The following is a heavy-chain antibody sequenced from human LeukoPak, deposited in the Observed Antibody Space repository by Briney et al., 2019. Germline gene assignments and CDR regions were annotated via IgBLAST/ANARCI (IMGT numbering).Heavy chain of an antibody. J-gene: IGHJ4*02. D-gene: IGHD2-21*01. CDR1: GGSISSYS. CDR2: LFISGAA. CDR3: ARERGSVESQFYFDY. Sequence: SETLSLTCNVSGGSISSYSWSWIRQPAGKGLEWIGRLFISGAANYKPSLKSRVTVSIDTSKSHFSLRLTSVTAADTAVYYCARERGSVESQFYFDYWGQGTLVTVSS. V-gene: IGHV4-4*07.